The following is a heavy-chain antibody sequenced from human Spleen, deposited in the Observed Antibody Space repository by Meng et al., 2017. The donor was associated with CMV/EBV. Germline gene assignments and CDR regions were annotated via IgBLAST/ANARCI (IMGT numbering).Heavy chain of an antibody. CDR3: ATYSRAPAAIRAYFDY. CDR1: GFAFGTSW. Sequence: GESLKISCAASGFAFGTSWMSWVRQAPGRGLEWVSSISSSSSYIYYADSVKGRFTISRDNAKNSLYLQMGRLRLEDTAVYYCATYSRAPAAIRAYFDYWGLGTLVTVSS. D-gene: IGHD2-2*02. V-gene: IGHV3-21*01. CDR2: ISSSSSYI. J-gene: IGHJ4*02.